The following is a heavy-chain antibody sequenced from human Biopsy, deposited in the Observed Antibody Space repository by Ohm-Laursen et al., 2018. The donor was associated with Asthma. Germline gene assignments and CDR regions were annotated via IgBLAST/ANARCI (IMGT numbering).Heavy chain of an antibody. CDR3: ARTTYGDDGFDP. CDR2: IYYSGST. J-gene: IGHJ5*02. D-gene: IGHD4-17*01. V-gene: IGHV4-31*03. CDR1: GGSTNIGDYY. Sequence: TLSLTCTVSGGSTNIGDYYWSWIRQHPVKGLEWIGYIYYSGSTYYNPSLKSRVSISLDTSKNQFSLSLTSVTAADTAVYYCARTTYGDDGFDPWGQGTLVTVSS.